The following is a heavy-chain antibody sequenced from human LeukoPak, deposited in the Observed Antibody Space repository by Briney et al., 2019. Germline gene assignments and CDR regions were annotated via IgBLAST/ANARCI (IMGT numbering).Heavy chain of an antibody. V-gene: IGHV1-18*01. J-gene: IGHJ3*02. CDR1: GGTFSSYA. Sequence: ASVKVSCKASGGTFSSYAISWVRQAPGQGLEWMGWISAYNGNTNYAQKLQGRVTMTTDTSTSTAYMELRSLRSDDTAVYYCARGAPIGGDAFDIWGQGTMVTVSS. CDR2: ISAYNGNT. CDR3: ARGAPIGGDAFDI. D-gene: IGHD3-3*01.